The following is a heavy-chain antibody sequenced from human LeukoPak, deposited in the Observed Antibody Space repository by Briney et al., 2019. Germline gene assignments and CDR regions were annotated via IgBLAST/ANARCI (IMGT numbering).Heavy chain of an antibody. CDR3: ARVLGGFSYFEY. J-gene: IGHJ4*02. D-gene: IGHD5-12*01. CDR1: GYTFTVYY. CDR2: INPNSGGT. V-gene: IGHV1-2*02. Sequence: ASAKVSCKASGYTFTVYYMHWVRQAPGQGLEWMGWINPNSGGTNYAQKFQGRVTMTRDTSISSAYMELSRLRSDDTALYYCARVLGGFSYFEYWGQGTLVTVSS.